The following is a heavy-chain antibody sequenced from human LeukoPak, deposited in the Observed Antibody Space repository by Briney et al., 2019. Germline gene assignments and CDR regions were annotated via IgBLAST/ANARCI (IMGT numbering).Heavy chain of an antibody. V-gene: IGHV1-18*01. Sequence: ASVKVSCKASGGTFSSYAISWVRQAPGQGLEWMGWISAYNGNTNYAQKLQGRVTMTTDTSTSTAYMELRSLRSDDTAVYYCAREGSSWYRHYYYYGMDVWGQGTTVTVSS. D-gene: IGHD6-13*01. CDR1: GGTFSSYA. CDR2: ISAYNGNT. CDR3: AREGSSWYRHYYYYGMDV. J-gene: IGHJ6*02.